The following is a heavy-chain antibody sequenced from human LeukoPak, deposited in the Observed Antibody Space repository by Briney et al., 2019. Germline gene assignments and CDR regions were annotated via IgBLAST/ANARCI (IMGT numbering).Heavy chain of an antibody. CDR3: AKGAAYYYYYMDV. D-gene: IGHD2-15*01. V-gene: IGHV3-21*01. Sequence: GGSLRLSCTASGFTFTTYSMDWVRQAPGKGLEWVSSIDNSGTYIYYADSVKGRFTISRDNSKNSLYLQMNSLRAEDTAVYYCAKGAAYYYYYMDVWGKGTTVTVSS. CDR2: IDNSGTYI. CDR1: GFTFTTYS. J-gene: IGHJ6*03.